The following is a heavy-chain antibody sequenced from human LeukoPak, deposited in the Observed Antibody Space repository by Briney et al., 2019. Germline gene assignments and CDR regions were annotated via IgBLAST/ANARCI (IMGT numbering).Heavy chain of an antibody. Sequence: SGGSLRLSCAASGFTFSSYAMSWVRQAPGKGLEWVSAISGSGGSTYYADSVKGRFTISRDNSKNTLYLQMNSLRAEDTAVYYCAKDQRGAARPAQFDYWGQGTLVTVSS. CDR2: ISGSGGST. J-gene: IGHJ4*02. D-gene: IGHD6-6*01. CDR3: AKDQRGAARPAQFDY. CDR1: GFTFSSYA. V-gene: IGHV3-23*01.